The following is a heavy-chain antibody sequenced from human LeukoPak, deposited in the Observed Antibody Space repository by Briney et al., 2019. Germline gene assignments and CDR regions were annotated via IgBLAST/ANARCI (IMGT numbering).Heavy chain of an antibody. CDR3: AREWADGCSGGSCYSLGCYYYYMDV. Sequence: NPSETLSLTCTVSGGSISSYYWSWIRQPAGKGLEWIGRIYTSGSTNYNPSLKSRVTMSVDTSKNQFSLKLSSVTAADTAVYYCAREWADGCSGGSCYSLGCYYYYMDVWGKGTTVTVSS. D-gene: IGHD2-15*01. CDR2: IYTSGST. CDR1: GGSISSYY. V-gene: IGHV4-4*07. J-gene: IGHJ6*03.